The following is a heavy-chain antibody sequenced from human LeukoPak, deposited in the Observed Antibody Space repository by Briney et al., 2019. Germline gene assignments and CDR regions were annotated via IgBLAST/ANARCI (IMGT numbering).Heavy chain of an antibody. CDR1: GYRFTSYW. V-gene: IGHV5-51*01. J-gene: IGHJ5*02. CDR2: IYPGDSDT. CDR3: ARGLSSISNWFDP. D-gene: IGHD3-16*02. Sequence: GASLKISFKGSGYRFTSYWIGWVRQMPGKGLEWMGIIYPGDSDTRYSPSFQGQVTISADKSISTAYLQWSSLKASDTAMYYCARGLSSISNWFDPWGQGTLVTVSS.